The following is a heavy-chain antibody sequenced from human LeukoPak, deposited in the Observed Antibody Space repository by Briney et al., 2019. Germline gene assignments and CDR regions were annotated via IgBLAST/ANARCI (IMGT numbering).Heavy chain of an antibody. CDR3: ARDSSPYYHYNMDV. J-gene: IGHJ6*03. V-gene: IGHV1-2*02. Sequence: ASVKVSCKASGYTFIGYYMHWVRRAPGQGLEWMGWINPNSGGTTYAQKFQGRVTMTRDTSISTAYMELSRLRSDDTAVYYCARDSSPYYHYNMDVWGKGTTVTVSS. CDR1: GYTFIGYY. CDR2: INPNSGGT.